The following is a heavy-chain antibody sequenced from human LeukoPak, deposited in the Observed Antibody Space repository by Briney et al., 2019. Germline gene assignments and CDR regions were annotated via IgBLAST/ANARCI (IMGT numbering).Heavy chain of an antibody. J-gene: IGHJ5*02. CDR2: IKLDGSEK. V-gene: IGHV3-7*01. CDR3: ARGGWSFDP. CDR1: GFTFSSYA. Sequence: GGSLRLSCAASGFTFSSYAMSWVRQAPGKGLEWVANIKLDGSEKNYVDSVKGRFTISRDNAKNSLYLQMNSLRAEDTAVYYCARGGWSFDPWGQGTLVTVSS.